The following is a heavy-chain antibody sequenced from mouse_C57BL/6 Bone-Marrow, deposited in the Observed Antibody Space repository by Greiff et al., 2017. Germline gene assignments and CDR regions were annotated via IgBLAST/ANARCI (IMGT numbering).Heavy chain of an antibody. CDR3: ARWLPYYFDY. V-gene: IGHV5-4*03. CDR1: GFTFSSYA. D-gene: IGHD2-2*01. CDR2: ISDGGSYT. Sequence: EVKLVESGGGLVKPGGSLKLSCAASGFTFSSYAMSWVRQTPEKRLEWVATISDGGSYTYYPDNVKGRFTIYRDNAKNNLYLQMSHLKSEDTAMYYCARWLPYYFDYWGQGTTLTVSS. J-gene: IGHJ2*01.